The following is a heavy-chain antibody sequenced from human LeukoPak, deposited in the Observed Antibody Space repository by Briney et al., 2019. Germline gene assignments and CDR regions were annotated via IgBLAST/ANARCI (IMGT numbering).Heavy chain of an antibody. Sequence: ASVKVSCKASGYTFTSCTMNWVRQAPGQGLEWMGWINTNTGTPTYAQGFRGRFVFSVDTSVSTAYLQISSLKAEDTAVYYCARGSRVATFDYWGQGTLVTVSS. CDR1: GYTFTSCT. CDR2: INTNTGTP. J-gene: IGHJ4*02. D-gene: IGHD5-12*01. CDR3: ARGSRVATFDY. V-gene: IGHV7-4-1*02.